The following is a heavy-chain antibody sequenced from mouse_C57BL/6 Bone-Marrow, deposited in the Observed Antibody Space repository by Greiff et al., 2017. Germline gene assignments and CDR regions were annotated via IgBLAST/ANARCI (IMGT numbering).Heavy chain of an antibody. CDR1: GYTFTSYW. V-gene: IGHV1-53*01. D-gene: IGHD1-1*01. CDR2: INPSNGGT. Sequence: VQLQQPGTELVKPGASVKLSCKASGYTFTSYWMHWVKQRPGQGLEWIGNINPSNGGTIYNEKFKSKATLTVDKSSSTACMQLSSLTSEDSAVYYCARSDYGCSFDYWGQGTTLTVSS. J-gene: IGHJ2*01. CDR3: ARSDYGCSFDY.